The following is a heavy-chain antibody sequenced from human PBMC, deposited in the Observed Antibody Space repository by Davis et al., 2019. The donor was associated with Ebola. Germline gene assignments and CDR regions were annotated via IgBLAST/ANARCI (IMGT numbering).Heavy chain of an antibody. V-gene: IGHV3-21*01. CDR2: IGSTTNFI. CDR1: GFTISSHS. Sequence: PGGSLRLSCAASGFTISSHSMNWVRQAPGKGLECVSSIGSTTNFIYYADSVKGRFTISRDNAKNSLYLQMNSLRAEDTAVYYCAGDGSNSYLDYWGQGNLVTVSS. J-gene: IGHJ4*02. D-gene: IGHD6-6*01. CDR3: AGDGSNSYLDY.